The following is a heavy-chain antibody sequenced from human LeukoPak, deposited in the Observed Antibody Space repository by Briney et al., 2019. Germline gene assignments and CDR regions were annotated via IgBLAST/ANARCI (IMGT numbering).Heavy chain of an antibody. D-gene: IGHD5-12*01. J-gene: IGHJ4*02. CDR3: AREIIVATTPTSFDY. V-gene: IGHV4-61*02. CDR2: IYTSGST. CDR1: GGSISSGSYY. Sequence: PSQTLSLTCTVSGGSISSGSYYWSWIRQPAGKGLEWIGRIYTSGSTNYNPSLKSRVTISVDTSKNQFSLKLSSVTAADTAVYYCAREIIVATTPTSFDYWSQGTLVTVSS.